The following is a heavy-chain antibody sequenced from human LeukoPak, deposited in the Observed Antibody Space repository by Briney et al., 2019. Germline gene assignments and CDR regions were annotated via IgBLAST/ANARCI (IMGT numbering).Heavy chain of an antibody. J-gene: IGHJ5*02. CDR1: GYTFTGYY. Sequence: ASVKVSCKASGYTFTGYYMHWVRQAPGQGLEWMGWINPNSGGTNYAPKFQGRVTMTRDTSISTAYMELSRLRSDDTAVYYCARGYAAPKYNWFDPWGQGTLVTVSS. V-gene: IGHV1-2*02. CDR2: INPNSGGT. CDR3: ARGYAAPKYNWFDP. D-gene: IGHD1-1*01.